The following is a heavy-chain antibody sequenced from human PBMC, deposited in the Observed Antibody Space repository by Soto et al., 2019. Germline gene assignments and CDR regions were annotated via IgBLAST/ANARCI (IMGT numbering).Heavy chain of an antibody. D-gene: IGHD4-4*01. J-gene: IGHJ4*02. V-gene: IGHV4-30-4*01. CDR2: IYYSGST. CDR3: ARVLRHLSYSNYAGNLDY. Sequence: QVQLQESGPGLVKPSQTLSLTCTVSGGSISSGDYYWSWIRQPPGEGLEWIGYIYYSGSTYYNPSLKSRVTISVDTSKNQFSLKLSSVTAADTAVYYCARVLRHLSYSNYAGNLDYWGQGTLVTVSS. CDR1: GGSISSGDYY.